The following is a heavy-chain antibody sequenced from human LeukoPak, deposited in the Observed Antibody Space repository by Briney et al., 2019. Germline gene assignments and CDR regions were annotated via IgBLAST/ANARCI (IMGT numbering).Heavy chain of an antibody. CDR2: IYYSGST. Sequence: SETLSLTCTVSGDSITSYYWSWIRQPPGKGLEWIGYIYYSGSTNYNPSLKSRVTISVDTSKNQFSLKLSSVTAADTAVYYCARETYYYDSSGTGWFDPWGQGTLVTVSS. D-gene: IGHD3-22*01. CDR1: GDSITSYY. V-gene: IGHV4-59*01. J-gene: IGHJ5*02. CDR3: ARETYYYDSSGTGWFDP.